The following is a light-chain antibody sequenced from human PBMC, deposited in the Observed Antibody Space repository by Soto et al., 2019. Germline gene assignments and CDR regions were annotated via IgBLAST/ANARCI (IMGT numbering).Light chain of an antibody. CDR1: QTISNS. V-gene: IGKV3-15*01. CDR3: QHYNCCPYT. Sequence: EIVMTQSPTNLTLSPGARAPLSCRARQTISNSFAWYQRKPGQAPILLIYEASTTTTGAPSRFSGSGSRTDFTLTISSLQSDDFAVYYCQHYNCCPYTFGQGTKVDIK. CDR2: EAS. J-gene: IGKJ2*01.